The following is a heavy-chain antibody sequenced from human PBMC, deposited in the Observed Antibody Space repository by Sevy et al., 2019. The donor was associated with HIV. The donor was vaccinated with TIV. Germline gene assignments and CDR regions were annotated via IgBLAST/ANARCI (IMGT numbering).Heavy chain of an antibody. V-gene: IGHV3-7*01. CDR1: GFTFSKYW. D-gene: IGHD1-7*01. CDR3: AGDDGNYYFHY. Sequence: GGSLRLSCAASGFTFSKYWMGWVRQAPGKGLEWVANIKQDAGQNYYVDSVKGRFTISRDNAKNSLYLQMTSLRAEDTAVYFCAGDDGNYYFHYWGQGTLVTVSS. CDR2: IKQDAGQN. J-gene: IGHJ4*02.